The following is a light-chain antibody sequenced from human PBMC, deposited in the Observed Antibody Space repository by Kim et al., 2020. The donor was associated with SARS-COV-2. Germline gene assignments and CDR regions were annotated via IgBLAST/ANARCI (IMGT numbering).Light chain of an antibody. Sequence: SVSPGQTVSISCSGERLGDKYAFWYQQRSGQSPVLVIYQGDKRPSVIPARFSGFLSGNTATLTISGTQPMDEADYYCQAWDSSTAIFGGGTQLTVL. CDR3: QAWDSSTAI. V-gene: IGLV3-1*01. CDR2: QGD. CDR1: RLGDKY. J-gene: IGLJ2*01.